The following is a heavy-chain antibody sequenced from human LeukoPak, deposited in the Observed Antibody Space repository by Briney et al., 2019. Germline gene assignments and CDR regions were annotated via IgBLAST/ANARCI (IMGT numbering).Heavy chain of an antibody. J-gene: IGHJ5*02. CDR3: ARGSYYGDYGYNWFDP. V-gene: IGHV4-31*03. D-gene: IGHD4-17*01. Sequence: SETLSLTCTVSGGSISSGGYYWSWIRQPPGKGLEWTGYIYYSGSTYYNPSLKSRVTISVDTSKNQFSLKLSSVTAADTAVYYCARGSYYGDYGYNWFDPWGQGTLVTVSS. CDR2: IYYSGST. CDR1: GGSISSGGYY.